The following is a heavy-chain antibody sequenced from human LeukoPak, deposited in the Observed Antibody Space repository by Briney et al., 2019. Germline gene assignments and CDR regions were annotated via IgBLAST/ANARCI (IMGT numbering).Heavy chain of an antibody. J-gene: IGHJ4*02. CDR1: GYTFTSHG. CDR2: ISAYNGHT. V-gene: IGHV1-18*01. CDR3: ARGVAVAGTGGSY. D-gene: IGHD6-19*01. Sequence: ASVKVSCKASGYTFTSHGISWVRQAPGQGLEWMGWISAYNGHTKYAQKLQGRVTMTTDTSMSTAYMELRSLRSDDTAVYYCARGVAVAGTGGSYWGQGTLVTVSS.